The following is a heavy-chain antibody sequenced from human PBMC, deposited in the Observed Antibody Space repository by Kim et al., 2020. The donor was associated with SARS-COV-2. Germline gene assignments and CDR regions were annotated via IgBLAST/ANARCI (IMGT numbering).Heavy chain of an antibody. J-gene: IGHJ4*02. CDR1: GGSIRSGGKF. V-gene: IGHV4-31*03. CDR2: ISYSGNS. CDR3: ARGQPLDY. Sequence: SETLSLTCSVSGGSIRSGGKFWTWIRQHPANGLEWIGYISYSGNSHYSPSLRSRVSISLQTSENQFSLELTSVTAADTAVYYCARGQPLDYWGQGILVTV. D-gene: IGHD2-2*01.